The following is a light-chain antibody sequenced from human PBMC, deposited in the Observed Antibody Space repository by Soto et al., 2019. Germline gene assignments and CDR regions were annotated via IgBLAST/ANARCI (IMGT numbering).Light chain of an antibody. V-gene: IGKV1-39*01. CDR1: QSVGTS. J-gene: IGKJ5*01. CDR3: QQSFTTPLT. Sequence: DIQMTQSPPSLSASVGDRVTITCRASQSVGTSLNWCHQRPGKAPKLLISDASTLQDAVPPRFSGSGSGRDFTLTISGLQPEDFGTYYCQQSFTTPLTFGQGTRLEIK. CDR2: DAS.